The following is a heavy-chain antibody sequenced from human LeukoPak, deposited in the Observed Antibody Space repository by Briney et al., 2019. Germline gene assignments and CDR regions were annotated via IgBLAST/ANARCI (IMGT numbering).Heavy chain of an antibody. CDR2: IRYDGSNK. Sequence: SGGSLRLSCAASGFTFSSYGMHWVRQAPGKGLEWVAFIRYDGSNKYYADSVKGRFTISRDNSKNTLYLQMNSLRAEDTAVYYCAKEYSGYGYAFDYWGQGTLVTVSS. V-gene: IGHV3-30*02. J-gene: IGHJ4*02. CDR1: GFTFSSYG. CDR3: AKEYSGYGYAFDY. D-gene: IGHD5-12*01.